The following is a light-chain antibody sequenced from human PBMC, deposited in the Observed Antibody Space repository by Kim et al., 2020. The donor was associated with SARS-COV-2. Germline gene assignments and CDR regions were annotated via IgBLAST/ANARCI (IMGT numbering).Light chain of an antibody. CDR2: EVN. V-gene: IGLV2-8*01. CDR3: SSYAGSNNVV. CDR1: SSDVGAYNY. J-gene: IGLJ3*02. Sequence: GQSVTISCTGTSSDVGAYNYVSWYQQYPGKAPKLMISEVNKRPSGVPDRFSGSKSGNTASLTVSGLQAEDEADYYCSSYAGSNNVVFGGGTKLTVL.